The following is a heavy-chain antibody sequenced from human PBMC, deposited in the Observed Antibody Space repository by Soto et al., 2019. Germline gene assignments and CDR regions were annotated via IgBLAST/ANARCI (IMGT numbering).Heavy chain of an antibody. CDR3: AGDLGGDYGAH. Sequence: XETLTLTCAVAGGSISVSDRWNWVRQPPGKGLEWIGQIYHSGTTNYNPSLKSRVTISVDKSMNQFSLRLSSVTAADTAVYYCAGDLGGDYGAHWGQGPMVTVSS. V-gene: IGHV4-4*02. J-gene: IGHJ1*01. CDR1: GGSISVSDR. CDR2: IYHSGTT. D-gene: IGHD4-17*01.